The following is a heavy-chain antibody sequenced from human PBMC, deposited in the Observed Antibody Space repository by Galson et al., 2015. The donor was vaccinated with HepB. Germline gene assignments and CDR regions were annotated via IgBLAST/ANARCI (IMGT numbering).Heavy chain of an antibody. J-gene: IGHJ6*03. D-gene: IGHD5-24*01. Sequence: SLRLSCAASGFTVSSNYMSWVRQAPGKGLEWVSVIYSSGSTYYAESVMGRFTISRDNSKNTLYLQMNILRTEDTAVYYCAGGGEMAYIVYSYYMDIWGKGTTVTVSS. CDR3: AGGGEMAYIVYSYYMDI. CDR2: IYSSGST. V-gene: IGHV3-53*01. CDR1: GFTVSSNY.